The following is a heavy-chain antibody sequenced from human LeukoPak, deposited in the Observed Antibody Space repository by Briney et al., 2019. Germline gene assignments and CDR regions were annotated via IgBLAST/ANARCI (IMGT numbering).Heavy chain of an antibody. Sequence: SSQTLSLTCTVSGGSISSGGYYWSWIRQHPGKGLEWIGYIYYSGSTYYNPSLKSRVTISVDTSKNQFSLKLSSVTAADTAVYYCARDWNPGIAIDWGQGTLVTVSS. J-gene: IGHJ4*02. V-gene: IGHV4-31*03. CDR3: ARDWNPGIAID. CDR2: IYYSGST. D-gene: IGHD6-13*01. CDR1: GGSISSGGYY.